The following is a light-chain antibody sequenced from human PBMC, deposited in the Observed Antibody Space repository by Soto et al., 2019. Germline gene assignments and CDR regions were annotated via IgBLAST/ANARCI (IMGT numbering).Light chain of an antibody. V-gene: IGLV1-47*02. J-gene: IGLJ1*01. CDR2: SDD. CDR3: AAWDASLSGHV. CDR1: SSNIGSYP. Sequence: QSVPTQSPAASGTPGQRGTISCYGSSSNIGSYPVYWYKQLPGTAPKLLRNSDDQRHSGVTDRFSASKSGTPASLAITGLRSEDEADYYCAAWDASLSGHVFGAGTKVTVL.